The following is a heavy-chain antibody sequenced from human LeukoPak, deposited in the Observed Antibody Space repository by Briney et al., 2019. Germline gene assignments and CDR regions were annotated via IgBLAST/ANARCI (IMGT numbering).Heavy chain of an antibody. D-gene: IGHD3-22*01. V-gene: IGHV3-23*01. CDR2: ISGSGGST. Sequence: PGGSLRLSCAASGFTFSSYAMSWVRQAPGQGLKWVSAISGSGGSTYYADSVKGRFTISRDNSSNPLYLQMNSLRAEDTAVYYCAKAGEYYYDSSGYLSGDAFDIWGQGTIVTVSS. J-gene: IGHJ3*02. CDR3: AKAGEYYYDSSGYLSGDAFDI. CDR1: GFTFSSYA.